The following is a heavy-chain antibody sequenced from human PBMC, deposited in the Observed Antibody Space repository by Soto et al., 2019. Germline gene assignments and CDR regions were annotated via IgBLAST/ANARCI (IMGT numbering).Heavy chain of an antibody. J-gene: IGHJ6*02. Sequence: SETLSLTCTVSGGSISSGGYYWSWIRQHPGKGPEWIGYIYYSGSTYYNPSLKSRVTISVDTSKNQFSLKLSSVTAADTAVYYCARTSMTAYYYYGMDVWGQGTTVTVSS. CDR3: ARTSMTAYYYYGMDV. CDR1: GGSISSGGYY. V-gene: IGHV4-31*03. D-gene: IGHD3-22*01. CDR2: IYYSGST.